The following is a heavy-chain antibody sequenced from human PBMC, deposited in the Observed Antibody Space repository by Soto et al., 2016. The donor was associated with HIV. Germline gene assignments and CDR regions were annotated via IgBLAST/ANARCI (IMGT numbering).Heavy chain of an antibody. Sequence: QVQLVQSGAEVKKPGASVKVSCKASGYTFPSYDINWVRQATGQGLEWMGWINPNGGGTKYAQKLQGRVTMTRNTSISTAYMELRSLRSDDTAVYYCAGYGYWGQGTLVTVSS. CDR1: GYTFPSYD. J-gene: IGHJ4*02. V-gene: IGHV1-2*02. CDR2: INPNGGGT. CDR3: AGYGY. D-gene: IGHD5-18*01.